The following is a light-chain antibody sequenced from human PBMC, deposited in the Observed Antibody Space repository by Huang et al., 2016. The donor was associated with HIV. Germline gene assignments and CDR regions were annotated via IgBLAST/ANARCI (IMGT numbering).Light chain of an antibody. V-gene: IGKV3-11*01. J-gene: IGKJ4*01. Sequence: EIVLTQSPATLSLSPGERATLSCRASQSVSSYLAWYQQKPGQAPRLLIYDASSRATGIPASFSGSGSGTDFTLTISSLEPEDFAVYYCQQRSNWRITFGGGTKVEIK. CDR3: QQRSNWRIT. CDR2: DAS. CDR1: QSVSSY.